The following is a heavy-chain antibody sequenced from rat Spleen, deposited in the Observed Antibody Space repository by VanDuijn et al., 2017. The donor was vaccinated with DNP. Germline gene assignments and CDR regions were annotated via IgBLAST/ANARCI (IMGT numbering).Heavy chain of an antibody. CDR3: ARHIRRDSYAHVPYYYVMDA. D-gene: IGHD1-12*01. CDR2: ISYDGSST. Sequence: EVQLVESGGGLVQPGRSLKLSCAASGFTFSNYGMAWVRQAPTKGLEWVATISYDGSSTYYRDSVKGRFTISRDNAKNTQYLQMDSLRSEDTATYYCARHIRRDSYAHVPYYYVMDAWGQGASVTVSS. J-gene: IGHJ4*01. V-gene: IGHV5-29*01. CDR1: GFTFSNYG.